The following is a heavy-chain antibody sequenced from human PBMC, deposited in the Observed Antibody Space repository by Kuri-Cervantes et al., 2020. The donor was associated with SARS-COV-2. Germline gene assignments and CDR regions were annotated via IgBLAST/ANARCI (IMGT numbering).Heavy chain of an antibody. CDR3: AHTPWIVGDDAFDI. V-gene: IGHV2-5*02. Sequence: SGPTLVKPTQTLTLTCTFSGFSLSTSGVGVGWIRQPPGKALEWLALIYWDDDKRYSPSLKSRPTITKDTSKNQVVLTMTNMDPVDTATYYCAHTPWIVGDDAFDIWGQGTMVTVSS. D-gene: IGHD3-22*01. J-gene: IGHJ3*02. CDR2: IYWDDDK. CDR1: GFSLSTSGVG.